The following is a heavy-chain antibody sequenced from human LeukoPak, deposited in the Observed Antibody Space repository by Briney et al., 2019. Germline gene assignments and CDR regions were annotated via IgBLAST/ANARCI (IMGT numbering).Heavy chain of an antibody. CDR3: ARVYCASWSGQPLSQRWLDS. D-gene: IGHD3-3*01. CDR2: IRGTGGST. V-gene: IGHV3-11*04. CDR1: GFTFRDYY. Sequence: PGGSLRLSCAASGFTFRDYYVRWIRQAPGKGLEWVSYIRGTGGSTAYADSVKGRFAISRDNSKNTLYLQMNSLRVEDTAIYYWARVYCASWSGQPLSQRWLDSGG. J-gene: IGHJ5*01.